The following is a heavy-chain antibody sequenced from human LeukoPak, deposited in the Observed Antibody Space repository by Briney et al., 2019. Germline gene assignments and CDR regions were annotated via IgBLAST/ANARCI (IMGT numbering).Heavy chain of an antibody. V-gene: IGHV1-69*05. CDR2: IIPIFGTA. D-gene: IGHD3-22*01. Sequence: SVKVSCKASGGTFSSYSISWVRQAPGQGLEWMGRIIPIFGTANYAQKFQGRVTITTDESTSTAYMELGSLRSEDTAVYYCARVNYYDSYYYYMDVWGKGTTVTVSS. CDR1: GGTFSSYS. J-gene: IGHJ6*03. CDR3: ARVNYYDSYYYYMDV.